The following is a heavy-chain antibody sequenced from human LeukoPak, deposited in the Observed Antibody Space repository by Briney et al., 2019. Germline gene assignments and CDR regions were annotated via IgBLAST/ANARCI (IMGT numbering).Heavy chain of an antibody. Sequence: EPSETLSLTCTVSGGSISSGTYYWGWIRQPPGKGLEWIGSIYYSGSTYYNPPLKSRVTISLDTSKNQFSLTLSSVTAADTAVYYCVRQSEVGATDPWGQGTLVTVSS. CDR1: GGSISSGTYY. D-gene: IGHD1-26*01. J-gene: IGHJ5*02. V-gene: IGHV4-39*01. CDR3: VRQSEVGATDP. CDR2: IYYSGST.